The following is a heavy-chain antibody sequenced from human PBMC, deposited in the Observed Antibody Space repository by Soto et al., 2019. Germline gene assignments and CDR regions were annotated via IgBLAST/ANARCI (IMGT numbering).Heavy chain of an antibody. V-gene: IGHV5-51*03. CDR1: GYSFTNYW. CDR3: ARHNRYSSTWFEGWFDP. CDR2: IHPGDSDT. J-gene: IGHJ5*02. D-gene: IGHD6-13*01. Sequence: EVQLVQSGAEVKKAGESLKISCQGSGYSFTNYWVGWVRQIPGRGLEWMGIIHPGDSDTRYSPFFQGQVTISADKSISTAYLQWSSLQGSDTAMYYCARHNRYSSTWFEGWFDPWGQGTLVTVSS.